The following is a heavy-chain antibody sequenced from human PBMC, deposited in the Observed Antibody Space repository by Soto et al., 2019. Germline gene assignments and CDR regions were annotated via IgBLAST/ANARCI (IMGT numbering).Heavy chain of an antibody. V-gene: IGHV1-18*01. CDR1: GYTFTNYD. J-gene: IGHJ6*02. CDR3: ATGYYYGSGRPTPGGMDV. D-gene: IGHD3-10*01. Sequence: QVHLVQSGAEVKKPGASVKVSCKASGYTFTNYDINWVRQAPGQGLEWMGRISTYTGNTNYAQKLQGRVTMTTDTSTSTAYRERRSLRSDDTAVYYCATGYYYGSGRPTPGGMDVWGQGTTVTVSS. CDR2: ISTYTGNT.